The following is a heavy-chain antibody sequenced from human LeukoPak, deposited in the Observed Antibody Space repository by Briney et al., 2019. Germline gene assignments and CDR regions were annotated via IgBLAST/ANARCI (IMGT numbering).Heavy chain of an antibody. D-gene: IGHD6-13*01. V-gene: IGHV1-2*02. J-gene: IGHJ4*02. CDR1: GYTFTGYY. Sequence: ASVKVSCTASGYTFTGYYIHWVRQAPGQRPEWMAWINPNSGATKYAQNFQGRVTVTRNTSITTAYMQLTSLRFDDTAVYYCATERGYTSSWARNPFDYWGQGTLVTVSS. CDR2: INPNSGAT. CDR3: ATERGYTSSWARNPFDY.